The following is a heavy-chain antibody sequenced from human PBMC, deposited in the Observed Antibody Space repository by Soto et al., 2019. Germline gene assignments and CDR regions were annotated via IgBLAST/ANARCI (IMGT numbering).Heavy chain of an antibody. Sequence: PVGSLRLSCAASGFTFSSYGMHWVRQAPGKGLEWVAVIWYDGSNKYYADSVKGRFTISRDNSKNTLYLQMNSLRAEDTAVYYCARDGPYSSGWNDAFDIWGQGTMVTVSS. V-gene: IGHV3-33*01. CDR1: GFTFSSYG. J-gene: IGHJ3*02. CDR2: IWYDGSNK. D-gene: IGHD6-19*01. CDR3: ARDGPYSSGWNDAFDI.